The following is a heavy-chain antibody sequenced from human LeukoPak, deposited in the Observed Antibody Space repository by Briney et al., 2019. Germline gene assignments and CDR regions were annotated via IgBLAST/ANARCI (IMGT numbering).Heavy chain of an antibody. Sequence: GGSLRLSCAASGFTFSSYGMHWVRQAPGKGLEWVAFIRYDGSNKYYADSVKGRFTISRDNSKNTLYLQMNSLRAEDTAVYYCAKDLSVKTTVTGGDYWGQGTLVTVSS. J-gene: IGHJ4*02. D-gene: IGHD4-17*01. V-gene: IGHV3-30*02. CDR1: GFTFSSYG. CDR3: AKDLSVKTTVTGGDY. CDR2: IRYDGSNK.